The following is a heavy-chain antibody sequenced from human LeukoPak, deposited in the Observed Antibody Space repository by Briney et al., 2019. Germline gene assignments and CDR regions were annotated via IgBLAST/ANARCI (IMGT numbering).Heavy chain of an antibody. CDR3: ARTKYSWGVNRFDP. CDR1: SGSISSYY. D-gene: IGHD3-10*01. CDR2: IYNSGGT. J-gene: IGHJ5*02. V-gene: IGHV4-59*08. Sequence: SETLSLTCTVSSGSISSYYWSWIRQPPGKGLEWIGDIYNSGGTNYNPSLKSRVTISTDTSKNQFSLRLSSVTAADTAIYYCARTKYSWGVNRFDPWGQGTLVTVSS.